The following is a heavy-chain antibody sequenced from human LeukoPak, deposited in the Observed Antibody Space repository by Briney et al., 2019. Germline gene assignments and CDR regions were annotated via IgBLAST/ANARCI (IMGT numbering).Heavy chain of an antibody. V-gene: IGHV4-59*08. D-gene: IGHD5-18*01. J-gene: IGHJ4*02. CDR1: GGSISSYY. Sequence: SETLSLTCTVSGGSISSYYWSWIRQPPGKGLEWIGYIYYSGSTNYNPSLKSRVTISVDTSKNQFSLKLSSVTAADTAVYYCARHPGGQRGYSYGFDCWGQGTLVTVSS. CDR3: ARHPGGQRGYSYGFDC. CDR2: IYYSGST.